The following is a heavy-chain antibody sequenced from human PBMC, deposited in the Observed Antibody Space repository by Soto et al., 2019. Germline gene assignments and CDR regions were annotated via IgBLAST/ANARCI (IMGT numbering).Heavy chain of an antibody. CDR3: ARSPWIQLSIGYYFDY. CDR2: ISAYNGNT. CDR1: GYTFTSYG. V-gene: IGHV1-18*01. J-gene: IGHJ4*02. D-gene: IGHD5-18*01. Sequence: ASVKVSCKASGYTFTSYGISWVRQAPGQGLEWMGWISAYNGNTNYAQKLQGRVTMTTDTSTSTAYMELRSLRSDDTAAYYCARSPWIQLSIGYYFDYWGQGTLVTVSS.